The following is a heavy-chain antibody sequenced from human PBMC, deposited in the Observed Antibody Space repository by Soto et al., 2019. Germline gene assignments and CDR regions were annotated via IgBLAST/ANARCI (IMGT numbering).Heavy chain of an antibody. J-gene: IGHJ4*02. CDR1: GYTFTTYY. CDR3: ARAGYCSGGTCFHGNCDY. CDR2: INPNGGST. D-gene: IGHD2-15*01. V-gene: IGHV1-46*01. Sequence: QVPLVQSGAEVKRPGASVKVSCKASGYTFTTYYMHWVRQAPAQGLECLGIINPNGGSTTYAQKFQGRVTMTRDTSTSTVYLELSSLRSEVTAVDYCARAGYCSGGTCFHGNCDYWGQGTLVTVS.